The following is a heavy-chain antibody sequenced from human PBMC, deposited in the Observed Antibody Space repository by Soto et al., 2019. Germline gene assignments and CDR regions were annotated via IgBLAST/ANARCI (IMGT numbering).Heavy chain of an antibody. CDR1: GFTFSSYA. Sequence: EVQLLESGGGLVQPGGSLRLSCAASGFTFSSYAMSWVRQAPGKGLEWASAISGSGGSTYYADSVKGRFTISRDNSKTTLYLHMNSLSAEDTAVYYCAKQQPPTVTTRPDACDIWGQGTKVTFSS. J-gene: IGHJ3*02. V-gene: IGHV3-23*01. D-gene: IGHD4-17*01. CDR2: ISGSGGST. CDR3: AKQQPPTVTTRPDACDI.